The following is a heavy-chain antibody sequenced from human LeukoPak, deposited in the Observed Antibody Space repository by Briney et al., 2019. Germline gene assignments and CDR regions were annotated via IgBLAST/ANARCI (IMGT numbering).Heavy chain of an antibody. CDR3: ARDPGYAVYYFDY. V-gene: IGHV3-23*01. Sequence: GGSLRLSCAASGFTFSDYYMSWVRQAPGKGLEWVSTISGNGGSTYYADSVRGRFTISRDNSKSTLYLQMNSLRAEDTAVYYCARDPGYAVYYFDYWGQGTLVTVSS. D-gene: IGHD1-1*01. J-gene: IGHJ4*02. CDR1: GFTFSDYY. CDR2: ISGNGGST.